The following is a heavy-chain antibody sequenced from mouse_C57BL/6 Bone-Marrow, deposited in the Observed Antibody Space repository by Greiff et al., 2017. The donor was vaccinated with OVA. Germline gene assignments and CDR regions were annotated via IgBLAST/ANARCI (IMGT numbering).Heavy chain of an antibody. D-gene: IGHD2-5*01. CDR1: GFNIKDDY. Sequence: EVKLMESGAELVRPGASVKLSCTASGFNIKDDYMHWVKQRPEQGLEWIGWIDPENGDTAYASKFQGRATITADTSSKPAYLQLSSLTSEDTAVYYFTNEDSNYEGYFDYWGQGTTLTGSS. J-gene: IGHJ2*01. CDR3: TNEDSNYEGYFDY. V-gene: IGHV14-4*01. CDR2: IDPENGDT.